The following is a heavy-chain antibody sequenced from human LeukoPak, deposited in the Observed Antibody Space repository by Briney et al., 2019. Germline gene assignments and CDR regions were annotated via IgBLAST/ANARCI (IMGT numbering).Heavy chain of an antibody. J-gene: IGHJ4*02. V-gene: IGHV3-9*01. Sequence: PGGSLRLSCVGSGFTFDDYAMHRVRQAPGKGLEWVSAISYNRDATGYADSVKGRFTVSRDNAKNSLYLEMHSLRSGDTALYSCAKGAAAGIRGYFDYWGQGILVTVSP. D-gene: IGHD6-25*01. CDR2: ISYNRDAT. CDR1: GFTFDDYA. CDR3: AKGAAAGIRGYFDY.